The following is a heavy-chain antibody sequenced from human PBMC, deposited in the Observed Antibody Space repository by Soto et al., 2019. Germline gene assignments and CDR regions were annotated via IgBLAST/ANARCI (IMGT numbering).Heavy chain of an antibody. D-gene: IGHD1-1*01. J-gene: IGHJ4*02. Sequence: PGGSLRLSCAASGFTFSSHWMHWVRQAQGKGLVWVSRINIDGSGTDYADSVKGRFTISRDNAKNRLYVQMNKLRAEDTAVYYCVRGSSDWNGIDYWGQGTLVTVSS. CDR3: VRGSSDWNGIDY. V-gene: IGHV3-74*01. CDR1: GFTFSSHW. CDR2: INIDGSGT.